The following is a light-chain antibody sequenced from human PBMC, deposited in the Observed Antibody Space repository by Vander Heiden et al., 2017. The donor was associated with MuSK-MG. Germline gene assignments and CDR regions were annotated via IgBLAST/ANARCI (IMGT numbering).Light chain of an antibody. CDR2: GAS. J-gene: IGKJ4*01. CDR1: QSISIS. V-gene: IGKV1-39*01. CDR3: QQRYSIPIT. Sequence: DIQMTQSPSSLSASVGDRVTITCRASQSISISLNWYQQKPGKAPKLLIYGASTLQSGVPSRFSGSESGTDFTLTISSLQPEDFATYYCQQRYSIPITFGGGTMVDIK.